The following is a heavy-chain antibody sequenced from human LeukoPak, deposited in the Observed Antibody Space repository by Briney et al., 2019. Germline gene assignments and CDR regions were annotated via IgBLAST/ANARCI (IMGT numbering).Heavy chain of an antibody. V-gene: IGHV1-46*01. CDR3: GRDFAYKQRLHDNWFDP. J-gene: IGHJ5*02. D-gene: IGHD4-11*01. CDR2: INPSSGST. CDR1: GRTFSSYA. Sequence: GASVKVSCKASGRTFSSYAISWVRQAPGQGLEWMGIINPSSGSTSYAQKVQGRVTMTRDMSTSTAYMELSSLRSEDTAVYYWGRDFAYKQRLHDNWFDPGGQGTLVTVSA.